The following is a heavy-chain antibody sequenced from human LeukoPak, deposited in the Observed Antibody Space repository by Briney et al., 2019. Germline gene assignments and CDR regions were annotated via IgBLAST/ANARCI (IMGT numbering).Heavy chain of an antibody. CDR2: INHSGST. CDR3: ARSFYDIAGWEYYFDY. D-gene: IGHD6-13*01. CDR1: GGSFSGYY. V-gene: IGHV4-34*01. Sequence: PSETLSLTCAVYGGSFSGYYWSWIRQPPGKGLEWIGEINHSGSTNYNPSLKSRVTISVDTSKNQFSLKLSSVTAADTAVYYCARSFYDIAGWEYYFDYWGQGTLVTVSS. J-gene: IGHJ4*02.